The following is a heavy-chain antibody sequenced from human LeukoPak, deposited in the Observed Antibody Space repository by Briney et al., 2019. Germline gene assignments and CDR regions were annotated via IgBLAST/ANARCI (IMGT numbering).Heavy chain of an antibody. CDR1: GGSISSYY. CDR3: ALLGVWDPDDAFDI. V-gene: IGHV4-4*07. J-gene: IGHJ3*02. Sequence: SETLSLTCTVSGGSISSYYWSWIRQPAGKGLEWIGRIYTSGSTNYNPSLKSRVTMSVDTSRNQFSLKLSSVTAADTAVYYCALLGVWDPDDAFDIWGQGTMVTVSS. D-gene: IGHD3-16*01. CDR2: IYTSGST.